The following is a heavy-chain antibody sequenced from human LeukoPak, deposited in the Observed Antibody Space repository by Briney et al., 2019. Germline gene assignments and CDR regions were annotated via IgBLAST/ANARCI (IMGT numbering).Heavy chain of an antibody. D-gene: IGHD6-19*01. J-gene: IGHJ4*02. CDR3: ARVRSGWYYFDY. CDR1: GFTFSSYS. CDR2: ISSSSSYI. Sequence: GGSLRLSCAASGFTFSSYSMNWVHQAPGQGLEWVSSISSSSSYIYYADSVKGRFTISRDNAKNSLYLQMNSLRAEDTAVYYCARVRSGWYYFDYWGQGTLVTVSS. V-gene: IGHV3-21*01.